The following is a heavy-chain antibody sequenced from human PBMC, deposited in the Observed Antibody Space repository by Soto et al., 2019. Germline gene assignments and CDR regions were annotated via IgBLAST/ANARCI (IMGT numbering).Heavy chain of an antibody. V-gene: IGHV4-59*08. Sequence: QVQLQESGPGLVKPSETLSLTCTVSGGSISSYYWSWIRQPPGKGLEWIGYIYYSGSTNYNPSLKSRVPRSVDTSKNQFSLKLSSVTAADTAVYYCARQPSSGWRGYFDYWGQGTLVTVSS. CDR2: IYYSGST. D-gene: IGHD6-19*01. CDR3: ARQPSSGWRGYFDY. J-gene: IGHJ4*02. CDR1: GGSISSYY.